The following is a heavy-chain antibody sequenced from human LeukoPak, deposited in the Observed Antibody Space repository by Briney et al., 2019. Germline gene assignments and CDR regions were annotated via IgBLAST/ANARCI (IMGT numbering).Heavy chain of an antibody. CDR3: ARVQVLIVGASSFDY. D-gene: IGHD1-26*01. Sequence: SETLSLTCTVSGDSISSSSSYWGWIRQPPGKGLEWIGSIYHSGSTYYNPSLKSRVTISVDTSKNQFSLKLSSVTAADTAAYYCARVQVLIVGASSFDYWGQGTLVTVSS. CDR2: IYHSGST. V-gene: IGHV4-39*07. CDR1: GDSISSSSSY. J-gene: IGHJ4*02.